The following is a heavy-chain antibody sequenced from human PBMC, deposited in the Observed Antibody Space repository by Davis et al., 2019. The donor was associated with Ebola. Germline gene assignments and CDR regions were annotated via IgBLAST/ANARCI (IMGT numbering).Heavy chain of an antibody. J-gene: IGHJ4*02. D-gene: IGHD2-15*01. CDR3: AIPDCSGANCYSVYIKN. CDR1: GFTLSSYW. CDR2: INSHGSST. V-gene: IGHV3-74*01. Sequence: GESLKIPCAASGFTLSSYWMHWVRQPPGKGLVWVSRINSHGSSTSYADSVKGRFTISRDNSNNLLYLQMNSLRAEDTAVYYCAIPDCSGANCYSVYIKNWGQGTLVTVSS.